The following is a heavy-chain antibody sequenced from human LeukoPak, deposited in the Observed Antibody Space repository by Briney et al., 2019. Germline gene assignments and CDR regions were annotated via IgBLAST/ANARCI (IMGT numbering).Heavy chain of an antibody. J-gene: IGHJ6*03. D-gene: IGHD4-17*01. CDR3: ASNPHDYGDYVNGYYYYYMDV. CDR1: GGTFSSYA. Sequence: SVKVSCKASGGTFSSYAISWVRQAPGQGLEWMGGIIPIFGTANYAQKFQGRVTITADESTSTAYMELSSLRSEDTAAYYCASNPHDYGDYVNGYYYYYMDVWGKGTTVTISS. CDR2: IIPIFGTA. V-gene: IGHV1-69*13.